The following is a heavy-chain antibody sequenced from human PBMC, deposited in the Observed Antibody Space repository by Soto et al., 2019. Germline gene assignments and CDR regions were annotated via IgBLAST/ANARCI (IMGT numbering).Heavy chain of an antibody. D-gene: IGHD3-3*01. CDR3: ARGELRFLEWLLQSPAYYYYGMDV. CDR2: MNPNSGNT. J-gene: IGHJ6*02. CDR1: GYTFTSYD. V-gene: IGHV1-8*01. Sequence: ASVKVSCKASGYTFTSYDINWVRQATGQGLEWMGWMNPNSGNTGYAQKFQGRVTMTRNTSISTAYMGLSSLRSEDTAVYYCARGELRFLEWLLQSPAYYYYGMDVWGQGTTVTVSS.